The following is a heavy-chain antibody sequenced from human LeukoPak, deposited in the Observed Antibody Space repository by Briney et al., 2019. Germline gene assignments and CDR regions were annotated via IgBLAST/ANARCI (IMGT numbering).Heavy chain of an antibody. V-gene: IGHV3-23*01. CDR3: AKDEEKYSGYDSVGY. CDR2: ISGSGGST. CDR1: GFTLSSYG. Sequence: GGSLRLSCAGSGFTLSSYGMSWVRQAPGKGLEWVSAISGSGGSTYYADSVKGRFTISRDNSKNTLYLQMNSLRAEDTAVYCCAKDEEKYSGYDSVGYWGQGTLVTVSS. J-gene: IGHJ4*02. D-gene: IGHD5-12*01.